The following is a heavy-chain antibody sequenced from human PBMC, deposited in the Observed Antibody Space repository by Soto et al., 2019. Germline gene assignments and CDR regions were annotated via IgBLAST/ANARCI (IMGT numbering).Heavy chain of an antibody. Sequence: EVQLVESGGGLVNPGGSLRLSCAASGFTFSNAWMNWVRQAPGQGLEWVARFKSRGDGGTTDYSAPVQGRFTISRDDSETALCLQLDSLKIEDTAVYFCTSALPGVTTNYGFDYWGQGILVTVSS. J-gene: IGHJ4*02. CDR3: TSALPGVTTNYGFDY. D-gene: IGHD4-17*01. V-gene: IGHV3-15*07. CDR1: GFTFSNAW. CDR2: FKSRGDGGTT.